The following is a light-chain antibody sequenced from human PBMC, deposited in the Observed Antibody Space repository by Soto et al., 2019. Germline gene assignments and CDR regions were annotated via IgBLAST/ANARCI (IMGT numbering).Light chain of an antibody. CDR1: QSVTTN. CDR2: GAS. CDR3: QQYGSSPLT. Sequence: EIVMTQSPATLSVSPGERATFSCRASQSVTTNLAWYQQTPGQAPRLLIYGASTRATGIPDRFSGSGSGTDFTLTISRLDPEDFAVYYCQQYGSSPLTFGGGTKVDIK. J-gene: IGKJ4*01. V-gene: IGKV3-20*01.